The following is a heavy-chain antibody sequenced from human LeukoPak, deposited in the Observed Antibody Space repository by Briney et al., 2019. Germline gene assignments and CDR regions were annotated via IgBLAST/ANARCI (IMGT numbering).Heavy chain of an antibody. CDR1: GGSISSYY. D-gene: IGHD3-10*01. J-gene: IGHJ4*02. V-gene: IGHV4-59*01. Sequence: ASETLSLTCTVSGGSISSYYWRWIRQPPGKGLEWIGYIYYSGSNNYNPSLKSRVTISVDTSKNQFSLKLSSVTAADTAVYYCASYGSGSYYMGFDYWGQGTLVTVSS. CDR2: IYYSGSN. CDR3: ASYGSGSYYMGFDY.